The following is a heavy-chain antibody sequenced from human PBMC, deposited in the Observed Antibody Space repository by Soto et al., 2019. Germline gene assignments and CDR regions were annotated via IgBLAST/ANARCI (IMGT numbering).Heavy chain of an antibody. CDR1: GYSHTKFS. J-gene: IGHJ2*01. CDR3: ATDLSYSYGSGFFDL. CDR2: FDPEDGET. V-gene: IGHV1-24*01. D-gene: IGHD3-10*01. Sequence: QVQLVQSGAEVKKPGASVKVTCKVSGYSHTKFSMHWVRQAPGKGLEWMGGFDPEDGETIYAQKFQGRVTMTEDTSTDTAYMALSSLTSEDTALYCCATDLSYSYGSGFFDLWGRGTLVTVSS.